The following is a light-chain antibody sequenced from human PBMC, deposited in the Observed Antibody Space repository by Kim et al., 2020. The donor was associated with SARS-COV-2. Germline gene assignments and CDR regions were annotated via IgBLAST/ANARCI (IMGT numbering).Light chain of an antibody. CDR1: RSDVGGYNY. V-gene: IGLV2-14*03. CDR2: DVH. J-gene: IGLJ1*01. Sequence: QSALTQPAYVSGSPGQSITISCTGTRSDVGGYNYVAWYQQHPGKAPKLIIYDVHNRPSGVSDRFSGSKSGNTSSLTISGLQAEDDADYYCSSFASSTSYVFGTGTKVTVL. CDR3: SSFASSTSYV.